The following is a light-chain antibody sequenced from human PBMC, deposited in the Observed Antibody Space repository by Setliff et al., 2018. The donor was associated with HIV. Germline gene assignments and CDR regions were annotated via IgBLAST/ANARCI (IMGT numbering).Light chain of an antibody. J-gene: IGLJ2*01. CDR1: DSNIGKNF. V-gene: IGLV1-51*01. Sequence: QSVLTQPPSVSAAPGQNVTISCSGRDSNIGKNFVSWYQHFPGTAPKLLIYDNNQRSSGIPDRFSATKSGTSATLDIIGLQAGDEAVYYCASGDNWLSAWVFGGGTKVTVL. CDR3: ASGDNWLSAWV. CDR2: DNN.